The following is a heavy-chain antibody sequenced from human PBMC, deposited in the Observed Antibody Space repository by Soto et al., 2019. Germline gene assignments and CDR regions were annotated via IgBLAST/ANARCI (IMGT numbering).Heavy chain of an antibody. CDR1: GDSINTCVYY. Sequence: SETLSRTCPVSGDSINTCVYYWSWIRQSPGQVLEWIGHIYYSGSTYYNPSLKSRVTISLDPSKKQFSLKLSFVTAEDTAVYYCAIELKFETDGGYYQYVMDVWGQGTTVTVSS. J-gene: IGHJ6*02. CDR3: AIELKFETDGGYYQYVMDV. CDR2: IYYSGST. D-gene: IGHD3-10*01. V-gene: IGHV4-31*03.